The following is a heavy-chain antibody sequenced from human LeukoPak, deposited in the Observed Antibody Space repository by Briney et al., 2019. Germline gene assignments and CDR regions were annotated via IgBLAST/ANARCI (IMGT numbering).Heavy chain of an antibody. J-gene: IGHJ4*02. V-gene: IGHV3-11*01. Sequence: GGSLRLSCGASGFIFSDYYMSWIRQAPGKGLEWISYISSSGTPKYYADSVKGRFTISRDNAKKSLFLQMNSLRDEDTAVYYCVRDDGHHWFDFWGQGALVTVSS. CDR2: ISSSGTPK. CDR1: GFIFSDYY. D-gene: IGHD1-1*01. CDR3: VRDDGHHWFDF.